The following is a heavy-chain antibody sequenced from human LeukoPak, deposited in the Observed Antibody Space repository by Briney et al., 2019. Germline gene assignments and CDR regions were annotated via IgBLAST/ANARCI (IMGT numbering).Heavy chain of an antibody. V-gene: IGHV3-30*02. CDR1: GFTFSSYG. J-gene: IGHJ6*03. CDR3: ARDFLSYGSGSYDMDV. D-gene: IGHD3-10*01. CDR2: IRYDGSNK. Sequence: GGSLRLSCAASGFTFSSYGMHWVRQAPGKGLEWVAFIRYDGSNKYYADSVKGRFTISRDNSKNTLYLQMNSLRAEDTAVYYCARDFLSYGSGSYDMDVWGKGTTVTVSS.